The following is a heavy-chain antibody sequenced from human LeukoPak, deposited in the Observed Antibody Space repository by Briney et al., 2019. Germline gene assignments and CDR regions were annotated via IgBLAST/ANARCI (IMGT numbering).Heavy chain of an antibody. CDR3: ARLDYYGSRRWGYYGMDV. CDR2: INHSGST. Sequence: SETLSLTCAVYGGSFSGYYWSWIRQPPGKGLEWIGEINHSGSTNYNPSLKSRVTISVDTSKNQFSLKLSSVTAADTAVYYCARLDYYGSRRWGYYGMDVWGQGTTVTVSS. D-gene: IGHD3-10*01. V-gene: IGHV4-34*01. J-gene: IGHJ6*02. CDR1: GGSFSGYY.